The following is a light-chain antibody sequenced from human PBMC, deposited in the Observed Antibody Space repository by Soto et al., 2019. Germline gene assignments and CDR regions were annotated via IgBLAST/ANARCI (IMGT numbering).Light chain of an antibody. Sequence: IQFTQSPSSLSASAGDIVTITCRASQGISRYLSWYQQKPGRAPKLLISSASTLQSGVPARFSGSGSGTDFTLSITSLQPEDFETYYCQQLNTSPVTFGGGTKVDIK. CDR2: SAS. CDR3: QQLNTSPVT. CDR1: QGISRY. V-gene: IGKV1-9*01. J-gene: IGKJ4*01.